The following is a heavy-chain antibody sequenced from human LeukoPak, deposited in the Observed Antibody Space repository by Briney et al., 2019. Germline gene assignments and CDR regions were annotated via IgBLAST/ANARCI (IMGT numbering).Heavy chain of an antibody. Sequence: SETLSLTCTVSGYSISSGYFWGWIRPPPGKGLEGIGSIHHSGSTYYNPSLKSRVTISVDTSKNQFSLQLSSVTAADTAVYYCERARSRYQYGSGSYVGWYFDLWGRGTLVTVSS. CDR1: GYSISSGYF. CDR2: IHHSGST. D-gene: IGHD3-10*01. CDR3: ERARSRYQYGSGSYVGWYFDL. V-gene: IGHV4-38-2*02. J-gene: IGHJ2*01.